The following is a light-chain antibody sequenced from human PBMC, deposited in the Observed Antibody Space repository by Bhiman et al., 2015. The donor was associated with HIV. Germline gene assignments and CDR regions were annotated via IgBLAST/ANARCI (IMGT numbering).Light chain of an antibody. CDR2: DVS. CDR3: SSYTSSSLCV. CDR1: YSDIGFFPY. V-gene: IGLV2-14*03. J-gene: IGLJ1*01. Sequence: QSALTQPPSASGSLGQSVTISCAGTYSDIGFFPYVSWYQQHPGKAPKLMIYDVSKRPSGVSNRFSGSKSGNTASLTISGLQAEDEADYYCSSYTSSSLCVFGTGTKVTVL.